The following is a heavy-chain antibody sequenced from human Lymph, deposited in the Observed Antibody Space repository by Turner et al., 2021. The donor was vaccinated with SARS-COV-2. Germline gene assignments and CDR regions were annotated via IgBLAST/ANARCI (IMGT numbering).Heavy chain of an antibody. CDR3: AKNEMAMIVVVITLFDY. D-gene: IGHD3-22*01. J-gene: IGHJ4*02. CDR2: ISGSGGST. CDR1: GFTFSSYA. V-gene: IGHV3-23*01. Sequence: EVQLLESGGGLVQTGGSLSRSCAASGFTFSSYAMSWVRQAPGKGLEWVSTISGSGGSTYYTDSVKGRFTISRDNSKNTLYLQMNSLRAEDTAVYYCAKNEMAMIVVVITLFDYWGQGTLVTVSS.